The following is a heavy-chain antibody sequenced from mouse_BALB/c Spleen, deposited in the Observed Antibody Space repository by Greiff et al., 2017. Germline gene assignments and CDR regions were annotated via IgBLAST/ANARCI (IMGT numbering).Heavy chain of an antibody. CDR1: GFTFSSYG. J-gene: IGHJ2*01. CDR2: ISSGGSYT. CDR3: ARHAYDGYWDY. V-gene: IGHV5-6*01. Sequence: EVMLVESGGDLVKPGGSLKLSCAASGFTFSSYGMSWVRQTPDKRLEWVATISSGGSYTYYPDSVKGRFTISRDNAKNTLYLQMSSLKSEDTAMYYCARHAYDGYWDYWGQGTTLTVSS. D-gene: IGHD2-3*01.